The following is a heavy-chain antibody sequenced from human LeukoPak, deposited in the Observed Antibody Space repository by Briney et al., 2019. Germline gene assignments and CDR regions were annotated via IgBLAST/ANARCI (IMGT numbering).Heavy chain of an antibody. CDR2: INHSGST. Sequence: SETLSLTCAVYGGSFSGYYWSWIRQPPGKGLEWIGEINHSGSTNYNPSLKSRVTISVDTSKNQFSLKLSSVTAADTAVYYCARYSSGVDCWGQGTLVTVSS. V-gene: IGHV4-34*01. J-gene: IGHJ4*02. D-gene: IGHD6-19*01. CDR3: ARYSSGVDC. CDR1: GGSFSGYY.